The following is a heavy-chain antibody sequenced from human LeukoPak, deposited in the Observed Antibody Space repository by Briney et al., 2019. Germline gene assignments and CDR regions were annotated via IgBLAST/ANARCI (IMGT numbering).Heavy chain of an antibody. CDR2: IYPGDSDT. J-gene: IGHJ4*02. Sequence: GASLKISLKASGYRFTSYWIGWGRQMPRKGLELMGKIYPGDSDTRYSPAVQRQVTISAGKSINGVYLQWNSVKASDSAIYYCARRGEAMDPFDYWGQGALGTGSS. CDR1: GYRFTSYW. D-gene: IGHD5-18*01. CDR3: ARRGEAMDPFDY. V-gene: IGHV5-51*01.